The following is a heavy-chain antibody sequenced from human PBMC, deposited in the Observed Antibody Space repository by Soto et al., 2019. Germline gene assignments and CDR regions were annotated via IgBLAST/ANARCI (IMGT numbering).Heavy chain of an antibody. CDR1: GFTFSSYA. CDR2: ISGTGSST. D-gene: IGHD6-19*01. J-gene: IGHJ4*02. V-gene: IGHV3-23*01. CDR3: AKAGGIAVPGTHLDY. Sequence: EVQLLESGGGSVQPGGSLRLSCAASGFTFSSYAMSWVRQAPGKGLEWVSAISGTGSSTNYADSVEGRFTISRDNSKNTLYLQMSRLRAEDTAVYYCAKAGGIAVPGTHLDYWGQGTLVTVSS.